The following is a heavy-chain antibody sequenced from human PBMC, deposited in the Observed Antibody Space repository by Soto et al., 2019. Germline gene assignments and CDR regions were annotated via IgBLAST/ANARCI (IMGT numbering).Heavy chain of an antibody. Sequence: GGSLRLSCAASGFTFSSYAMSWVRQAPGKGLEWVSAISGSGGNTYYADYVKGRFTISRDNSKNSLYLQMNSLKAEDTAVYYCAKCRRQLEDFDFWGQGALVTVSS. CDR3: AKCRRQLEDFDF. J-gene: IGHJ4*02. CDR1: GFTFSSYA. V-gene: IGHV3-23*01. D-gene: IGHD1-1*01. CDR2: ISGSGGNT.